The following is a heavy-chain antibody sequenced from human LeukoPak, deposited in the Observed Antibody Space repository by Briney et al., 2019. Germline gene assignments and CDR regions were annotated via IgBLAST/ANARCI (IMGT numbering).Heavy chain of an antibody. CDR3: ARDSRYSDTSGYYYSHYYMDV. J-gene: IGHJ6*03. V-gene: IGHV4-59*01. CDR2: IYSSGST. CDR1: GGSINYYY. D-gene: IGHD3-22*01. Sequence: SETLSLTCTVSGGSINYYYWSWIRQPPGKGLEYIGYIYSSGSTNYNPSLKSRVTMSVDTSKNQFSLKLSSVTAADSAVYYCARDSRYSDTSGYYYSHYYMDVWGKGTTVTVSS.